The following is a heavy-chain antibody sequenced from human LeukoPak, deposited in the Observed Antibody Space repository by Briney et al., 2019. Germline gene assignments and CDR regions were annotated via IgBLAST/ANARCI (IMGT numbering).Heavy chain of an antibody. CDR1: GYTFSSYA. CDR3: ARDQTVTTERYDYYYYYGMDV. CDR2: ISYDGSNK. J-gene: IGHJ6*02. Sequence: PGGSLRLSCAASGYTFSSYAMHWVRQAPGKGREWVAVISYDGSNKYYADSVKGRFTISRDNSKNTLYLQMNSLRAEDTAVYYCARDQTVTTERYDYYYYYGMDVWGQGTTVTVSS. V-gene: IGHV3-30-3*01. D-gene: IGHD4-11*01.